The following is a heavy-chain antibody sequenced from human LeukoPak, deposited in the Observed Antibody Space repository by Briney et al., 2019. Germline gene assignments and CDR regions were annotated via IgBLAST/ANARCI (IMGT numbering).Heavy chain of an antibody. CDR1: GYTFTSYA. D-gene: IGHD3-9*01. Sequence: ASVKVSCKASGYTFTSYAMNWVRQAPGQGLEWMGWINTNTGNPTYAQGFTGRFVFSLDTSVSTAYLQISSLKAEDTAVYYCARYDILTGYYSPFFDYWGQGTLVTVSS. CDR3: ARYDILTGYYSPFFDY. J-gene: IGHJ4*02. CDR2: INTNTGNP. V-gene: IGHV7-4-1*02.